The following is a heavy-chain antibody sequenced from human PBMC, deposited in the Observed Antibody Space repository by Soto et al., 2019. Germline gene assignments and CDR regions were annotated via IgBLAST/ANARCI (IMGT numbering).Heavy chain of an antibody. V-gene: IGHV3-30*18. CDR2: ISYDGSNK. CDR1: GFTFSSYG. CDR3: AKDRYSGGMDV. Sequence: QVQLVESGGGVVQPGRSLRLSCAASGFTFSSYGMHWVRQAPGKGLEWVAVISYDGSNKYYADSVKGRFTISRDNSKNTLYLQMNSLIAEDTAVYYCAKDRYSGGMDVWGQGTTVTVSS. D-gene: IGHD1-20*01. J-gene: IGHJ6*02.